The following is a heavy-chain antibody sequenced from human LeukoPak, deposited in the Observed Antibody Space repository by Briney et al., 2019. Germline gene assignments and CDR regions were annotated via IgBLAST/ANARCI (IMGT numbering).Heavy chain of an antibody. D-gene: IGHD6-19*01. V-gene: IGHV4-61*01. Sequence: PSETLSLTCTVSDYSISSGHYWGWIRQPPGKGLEWIGYIYYSGSTNYNPSLKSRVTISVDTSKNQFSLKLSSVTAADTAVYYCARDAGSGWGAPGYYMDVWGKGTTVTISS. J-gene: IGHJ6*03. CDR2: IYYSGST. CDR1: DYSISSGHY. CDR3: ARDAGSGWGAPGYYMDV.